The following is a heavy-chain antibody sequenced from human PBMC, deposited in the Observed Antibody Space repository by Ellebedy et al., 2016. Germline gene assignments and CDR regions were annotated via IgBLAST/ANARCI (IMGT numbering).Heavy chain of an antibody. Sequence: GESLKISXAASGFTFSSYSMNWVRQAPGEGLEWVASISSGGTYIYFADSVKGRFTISRDNAKNSLYLHMNSLRAEDTAVYYCARPSPRTRMDFYYYYYAMDVWGQGTTVTVSS. CDR3: ARPSPRTRMDFYYYYYAMDV. D-gene: IGHD3/OR15-3a*01. V-gene: IGHV3-21*01. CDR1: GFTFSSYS. J-gene: IGHJ6*02. CDR2: ISSGGTYI.